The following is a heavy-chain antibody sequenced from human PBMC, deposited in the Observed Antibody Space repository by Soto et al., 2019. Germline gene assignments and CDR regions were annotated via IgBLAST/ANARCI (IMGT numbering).Heavy chain of an antibody. CDR1: GGTFSTSA. CDR2: IMPVFPTP. J-gene: IGHJ6*02. V-gene: IGHV1-69*12. CDR3: ARDKDRLQLGGNYYYILDC. Sequence: VQLEQSGPEVKKPGSSVKVSCKASGGTFSTSALSWVRQAPGTGLAWLGGIMPVFPTPDYAQKFQGRVTITAAESTSPAYMALGGLTSDDTAVYYCARDKDRLQLGGNYYYILDCWGQGTAVTVSS. D-gene: IGHD5-12*01.